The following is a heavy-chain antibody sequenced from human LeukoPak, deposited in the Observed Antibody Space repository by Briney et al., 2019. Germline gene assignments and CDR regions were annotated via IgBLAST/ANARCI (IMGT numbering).Heavy chain of an antibody. D-gene: IGHD6-19*01. CDR3: AKASLGSGPVGYFQH. CDR2: ISGSGGST. CDR1: GFTFSSYA. V-gene: IGHV3-23*01. Sequence: PGGSLRLSCAASGFTFSSYAMTWVRQAPGKGLEWVSAISGSGGSTYYADSVKGRFTISRDNSKNTLYLQMNSLRAEDTAVYYCAKASLGSGPVGYFQHWGQGTLVTVSS. J-gene: IGHJ1*01.